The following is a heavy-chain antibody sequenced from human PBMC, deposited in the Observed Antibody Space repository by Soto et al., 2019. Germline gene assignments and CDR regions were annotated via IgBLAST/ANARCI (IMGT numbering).Heavy chain of an antibody. J-gene: IGHJ1*01. CDR3: ARSGAVNGLQD. D-gene: IGHD2-8*01. V-gene: IGHV3-74*02. Sequence: EVQLVESGGGSVQPGGSLRLSCEASGFTFSSYWMHWVRQSPGKGLVWVSRISRAGSSTSYGDSVKGRFTVSRDNAKNTVYLQRSSLRAEEQASYCCARSGAVNGLQDWGQGTLVAVSS. CDR1: GFTFSSYW. CDR2: ISRAGSST.